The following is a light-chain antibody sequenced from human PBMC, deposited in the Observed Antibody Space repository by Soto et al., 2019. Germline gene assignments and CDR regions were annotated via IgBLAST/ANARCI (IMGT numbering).Light chain of an antibody. CDR3: QTWDTDIVL. CDR1: SGHSSYA. Sequence: QSVLTQSPSASASLGASVKLTCTLSSGHSSYAIAWQQQQPEKGPRYLMKLNSDGSHSKGDGIPDRFSGSSSGAERYLTISSLQSEDEADYYCQTWDTDIVLFGEGTKLTVL. V-gene: IGLV4-69*01. J-gene: IGLJ2*01. CDR2: LNSDGSH.